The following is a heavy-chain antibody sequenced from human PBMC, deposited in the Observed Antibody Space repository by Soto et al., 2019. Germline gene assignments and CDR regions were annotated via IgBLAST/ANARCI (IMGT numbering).Heavy chain of an antibody. CDR2: IWYDGSNK. Sequence: QVQLVESGGGVVQPGRSLRLSCAASGFTFSSYGMHWVRQAPGKGLEWVAVIWYDGSNKYYADSVKGRFTISRDNSKNTLYLQMNSLRAEDTAVYYCARDPLYCSSTSCSYYYYYGMDVWGQGTTVTVSS. D-gene: IGHD2-2*01. CDR1: GFTFSSYG. V-gene: IGHV3-33*01. CDR3: ARDPLYCSSTSCSYYYYYGMDV. J-gene: IGHJ6*02.